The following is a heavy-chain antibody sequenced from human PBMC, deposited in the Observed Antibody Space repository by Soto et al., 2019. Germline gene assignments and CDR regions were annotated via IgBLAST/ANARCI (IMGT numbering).Heavy chain of an antibody. CDR3: AYDSSGYLDY. D-gene: IGHD3-22*01. J-gene: IGHJ4*02. Sequence: ASVKVSCKASGYTFTTYAMHWVRQAPGQRLEWMGWINVGNGNTKYSQKFQGRVTITRDTSASTAHMELSSLRSEDTAVYYCAYDSSGYLDYWGQGTLVTVSS. CDR1: GYTFTTYA. CDR2: INVGNGNT. V-gene: IGHV1-3*01.